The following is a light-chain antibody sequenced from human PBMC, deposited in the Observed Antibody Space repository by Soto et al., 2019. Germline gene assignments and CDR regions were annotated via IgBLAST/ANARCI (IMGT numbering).Light chain of an antibody. CDR1: QSVGTN. CDR2: GAA. J-gene: IGKJ1*01. CDR3: QQYNNVPRT. V-gene: IGKV3-15*01. Sequence: EIVMTQSPVILSVSPGERATLSCRASQSVGTNLAWYQQKPGQAPMLLISGAATRATGIPARFSGRGSGTDFTLTVSSLQSEDFAVYYCQQYNNVPRTFGQGIKVEIK.